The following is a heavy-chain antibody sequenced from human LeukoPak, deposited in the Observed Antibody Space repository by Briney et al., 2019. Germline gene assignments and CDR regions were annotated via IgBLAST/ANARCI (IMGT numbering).Heavy chain of an antibody. Sequence: GGSLRLSCAGSGFTFSSYSMNWVRQAPGKGLEWVSSISSSSSYIYYADSVKGRFTISRDNAKNSLYLQMNSLRAADTAVYYCARRYCRGGSCYLDSWGQGTLVTVSS. V-gene: IGHV3-21*01. CDR1: GFTFSSYS. CDR2: ISSSSSYI. J-gene: IGHJ4*02. CDR3: ARRYCRGGSCYLDS. D-gene: IGHD2-15*01.